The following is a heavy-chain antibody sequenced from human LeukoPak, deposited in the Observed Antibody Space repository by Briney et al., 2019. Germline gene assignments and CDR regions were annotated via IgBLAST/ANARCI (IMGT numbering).Heavy chain of an antibody. Sequence: GGSLRLSCAASGFTFSSYSMNWVRQAPGKGLEWVSSISSSSSYMYYADSVKGRFTISRDNAKNSLYLQMNSLRAEDTAVYYCAREGRNSIFGVVNHNLNDYFDYWGQGTLVTASS. J-gene: IGHJ4*02. D-gene: IGHD3-3*01. CDR1: GFTFSSYS. CDR3: AREGRNSIFGVVNHNLNDYFDY. V-gene: IGHV3-21*01. CDR2: ISSSSSYM.